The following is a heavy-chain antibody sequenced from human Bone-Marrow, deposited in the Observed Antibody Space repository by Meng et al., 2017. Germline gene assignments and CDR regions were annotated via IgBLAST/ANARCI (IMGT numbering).Heavy chain of an antibody. V-gene: IGHV3-7*01. CDR2: IRADGIDT. J-gene: IGHJ5*02. CDR1: GFIVSYSR. CDR3: TTWDSGSWRRKWFAP. Sequence: GESLKTSRAAPGFIVSYSRISGDRQAPGKGLEWVASIRADGIDTHHVDSVRGRFSISRDDSKNTLSLQMNSLRAEDTAVYYCTTWDSGSWRRKWFAPWGQGTLVTVSS. D-gene: IGHD3-10*01.